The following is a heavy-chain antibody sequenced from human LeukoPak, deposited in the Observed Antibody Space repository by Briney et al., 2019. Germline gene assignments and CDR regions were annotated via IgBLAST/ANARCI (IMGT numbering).Heavy chain of an antibody. CDR2: INHSGST. CDR1: GGSFSGYY. J-gene: IGHJ4*02. CDR3: ARGFMRAGGPPGS. V-gene: IGHV4-34*01. Sequence: PSETLSLTCAVYGGSFSGYYWSWIRQPPGKGLEWIGEINHSGSTNYNPSLKSRVTISVDTSKNQFSLKLSSVTAADTAVYYCARGFMRAGGPPGSWGQGTLVTVSS. D-gene: IGHD3-10*01.